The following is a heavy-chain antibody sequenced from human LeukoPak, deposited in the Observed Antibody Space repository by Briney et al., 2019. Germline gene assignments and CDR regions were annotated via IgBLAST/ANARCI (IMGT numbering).Heavy chain of an antibody. J-gene: IGHJ5*02. CDR1: GFTFSNAW. Sequence: GGSLRLSCAASGFTFSNAWMSWVRQAPGKGLEWVGRIKSKSDGGTTDYAAPVKGRFTISRDDSKNTLYLQMKSLKTEDTAVYYCATDPYGDYETDTWGQGTLVSVSS. CDR3: ATDPYGDYETDT. V-gene: IGHV3-15*01. CDR2: IKSKSDGGTT. D-gene: IGHD4-17*01.